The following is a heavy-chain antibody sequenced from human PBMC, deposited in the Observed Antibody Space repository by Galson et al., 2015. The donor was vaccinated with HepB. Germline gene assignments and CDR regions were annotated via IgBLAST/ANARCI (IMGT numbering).Heavy chain of an antibody. Sequence: SVKVSCKGSGYSFTDYYMHWVRQAPGQGLEWMGRVYPNSGGTNYAQKFQGRVTMTRDTSISTAYMDLSSLRSDDTAVYYCARDLGMTGLDYWGQGTLVTVSS. V-gene: IGHV1-2*06. CDR1: GYSFTDYY. D-gene: IGHD3-9*01. CDR2: VYPNSGGT. CDR3: ARDLGMTGLDY. J-gene: IGHJ4*02.